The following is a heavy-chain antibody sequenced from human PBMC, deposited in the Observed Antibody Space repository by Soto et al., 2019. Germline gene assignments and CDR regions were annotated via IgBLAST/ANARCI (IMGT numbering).Heavy chain of an antibody. D-gene: IGHD5-18*01. CDR3: ARDLDTVLVKGSLNPPDRKPFPTRRTSDL. CDR1: GYTFTSYA. V-gene: IGHV1-3*01. J-gene: IGHJ2*01. CDR2: INAGNGNT. Sequence: GASVKVSCKASGYTFTSYAMHWVRQAPGQRLEWMGWINAGNGNTKYSQKFQGRVTITRDTSASTAYMELSSLRSEDTAVYYCARDLDTVLVKGSLNPPDRKPFPTRRTSDL.